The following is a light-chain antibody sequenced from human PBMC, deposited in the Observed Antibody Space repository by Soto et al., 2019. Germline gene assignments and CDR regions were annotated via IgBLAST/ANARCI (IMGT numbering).Light chain of an antibody. V-gene: IGKV3-15*01. Sequence: EVVMTQSPDTLSVSPGERVTLSCRASQSLRSNLAWYQQKPGQAPRLLIYGAYTRATGIPARFSGSGSGTEFTLTISSLQSEDFAVYYCQQYNNFWTFGQGTKVEIK. CDR3: QQYNNFWT. CDR1: QSLRSN. J-gene: IGKJ1*01. CDR2: GAY.